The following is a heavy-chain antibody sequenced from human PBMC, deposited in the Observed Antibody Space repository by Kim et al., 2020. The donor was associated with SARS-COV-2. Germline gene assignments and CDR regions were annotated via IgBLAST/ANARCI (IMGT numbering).Heavy chain of an antibody. V-gene: IGHV3-30*04. J-gene: IGHJ3*02. Sequence: GGSLRLSCAASGFTFSSYAMHWVRQAPGKGLEWVAVISYDGSNKYYADSVKGRFTISRDNSKNTLYLQMNSLRAEDTAVYYCASSIVVVSSDAFDIWGQG. CDR3: ASSIVVVSSDAFDI. CDR2: ISYDGSNK. CDR1: GFTFSSYA. D-gene: IGHD2-21*01.